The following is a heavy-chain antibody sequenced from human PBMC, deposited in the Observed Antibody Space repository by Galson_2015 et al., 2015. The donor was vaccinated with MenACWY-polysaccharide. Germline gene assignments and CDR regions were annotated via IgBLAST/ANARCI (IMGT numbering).Heavy chain of an antibody. CDR2: IGSAGDT. CDR3: ARGNILTGYSV. D-gene: IGHD3-9*01. J-gene: IGHJ4*02. Sequence: SLRLSCAASGFTFSTYDMHWVRQTTGKGLEWVSAIGSAGDTYYSGSVKGRFTISRENAKNSLYLQMNSLRVGDTAVYYCARGNILTGYSVWGQGTLVTVSS. V-gene: IGHV3-13*01. CDR1: GFTFSTYD.